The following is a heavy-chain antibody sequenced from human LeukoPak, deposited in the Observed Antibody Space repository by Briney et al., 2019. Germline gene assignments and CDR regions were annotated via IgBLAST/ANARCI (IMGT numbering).Heavy chain of an antibody. CDR2: INQDGSEK. CDR3: ARVQRGIAVALDY. D-gene: IGHD6-19*01. J-gene: IGHJ4*02. Sequence: GGSLRLSCVASGFTFSNYWMSWVRQAPGKGLEWVANINQDGSEKYYVDSVKGRFTISRDNSKNTLYLQMNSLRAEDTAVYYCARVQRGIAVALDYWGQGTLATVSS. CDR1: GFTFSNYW. V-gene: IGHV3-7*04.